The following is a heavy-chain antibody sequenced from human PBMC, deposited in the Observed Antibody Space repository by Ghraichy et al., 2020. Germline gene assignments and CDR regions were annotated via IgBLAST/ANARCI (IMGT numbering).Heavy chain of an antibody. J-gene: IGHJ6*02. CDR1: GYTFTGYY. CDR2: INPNSGGT. Sequence: SVKVSCKASGYTFTGYYMHWVRQAPGQGLEWMGWINPNSGGTNYAQKFQGRVTMTRDTSISTAYMELSRLRSDDTAVYYCARDPYYASLYYYYYGMDVWGQGTTVTVSS. CDR3: ARDPYYASLYYYYYGMDV. V-gene: IGHV1-2*02. D-gene: IGHD1-26*01.